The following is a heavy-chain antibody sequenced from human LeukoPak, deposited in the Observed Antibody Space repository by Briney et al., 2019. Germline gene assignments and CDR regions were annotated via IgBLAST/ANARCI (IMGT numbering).Heavy chain of an antibody. Sequence: ASVKVSCKASGHTFTSYYIHWVRQAPGQGLEWMGIINPSGGSTSYAQKFQGRVTMTRDTSTSTVYMELSSLRSEDTAVYYCAREMIVVVAATRWYFDLWGRGTLVTVSS. V-gene: IGHV1-46*01. CDR2: INPSGGST. CDR1: GHTFTSYY. CDR3: AREMIVVVAATRWYFDL. J-gene: IGHJ2*01. D-gene: IGHD2-15*01.